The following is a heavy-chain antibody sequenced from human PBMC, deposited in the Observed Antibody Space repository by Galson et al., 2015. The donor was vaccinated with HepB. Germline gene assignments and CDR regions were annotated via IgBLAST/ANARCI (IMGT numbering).Heavy chain of an antibody. J-gene: IGHJ3*02. Sequence: SLRLSCAASGFTVSSNYMSWVRQAPGKGLEWVSVIYSGGSTYYADSVKGRFTISRDNSKNTLYLQMNSLRAEDTAVHYCARGPRISMPLDIWGQGTMVTVSS. D-gene: IGHD2/OR15-2a*01. V-gene: IGHV3-66*01. CDR1: GFTVSSNY. CDR3: ARGPRISMPLDI. CDR2: IYSGGST.